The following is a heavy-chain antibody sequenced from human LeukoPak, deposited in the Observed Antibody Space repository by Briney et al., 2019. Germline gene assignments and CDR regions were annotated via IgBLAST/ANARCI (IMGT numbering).Heavy chain of an antibody. CDR1: GGTLSSYA. Sequence: SVKVSCKASGGTLSSYAISWVRQAPGQGLEWRGEIIPIFGTANYAQKFQGRVTITTDESTSTAYMELSSLRSEDTAVYYCARGRGDGYNYVGYYFDYWGQGTLVTVSS. CDR3: ARGRGDGYNYVGYYFDY. J-gene: IGHJ4*02. D-gene: IGHD5-24*01. CDR2: IIPIFGTA. V-gene: IGHV1-69*05.